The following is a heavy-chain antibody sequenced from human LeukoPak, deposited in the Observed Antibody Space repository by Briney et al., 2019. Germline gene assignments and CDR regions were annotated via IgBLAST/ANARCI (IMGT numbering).Heavy chain of an antibody. Sequence: GGSLRLSCAASGFTFSSYAMHWVRQAPGKGLEWVAVISYDGSNKYYADSVKGRFTISRDNSKNTLYLQMNSLRAEDTAVYYCARKTHCSSTSCYVGSYGMDVWGQGTTVTVSS. J-gene: IGHJ6*02. D-gene: IGHD2-2*01. CDR3: ARKTHCSSTSCYVGSYGMDV. CDR1: GFTFSSYA. CDR2: ISYDGSNK. V-gene: IGHV3-30-3*01.